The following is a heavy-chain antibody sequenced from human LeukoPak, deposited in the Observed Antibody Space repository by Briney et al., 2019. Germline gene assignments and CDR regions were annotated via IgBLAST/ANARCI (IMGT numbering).Heavy chain of an antibody. V-gene: IGHV1-8*01. Sequence: ASVKVSCKASGYTFTSYDINWERQATGQGLEWMGWMNPNSGDTGYAQKFQGRVTITADKSTSTAYMELSGLRSEDTAVYYCARDSGIDYGDYPDYWGQGTLVTVSS. CDR1: GYTFTSYD. D-gene: IGHD4-17*01. CDR2: MNPNSGDT. J-gene: IGHJ4*02. CDR3: ARDSGIDYGDYPDY.